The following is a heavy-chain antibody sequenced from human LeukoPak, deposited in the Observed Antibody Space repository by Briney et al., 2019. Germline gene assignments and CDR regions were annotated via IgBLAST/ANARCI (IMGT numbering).Heavy chain of an antibody. CDR1: GFTFISYS. J-gene: IGHJ4*02. CDR2: ITSTSATM. Sequence: QAGGSLRLSCEASGFTFISYSMAWVRQAPGKGLEWVSYITSTSATMLYADSVRGRFIISRDNAKNSLYLQMNYLRAEDTAVYYCARDISSDGYNSWGRGTLVTVSS. D-gene: IGHD5-24*01. V-gene: IGHV3-48*01. CDR3: ARDISSDGYNS.